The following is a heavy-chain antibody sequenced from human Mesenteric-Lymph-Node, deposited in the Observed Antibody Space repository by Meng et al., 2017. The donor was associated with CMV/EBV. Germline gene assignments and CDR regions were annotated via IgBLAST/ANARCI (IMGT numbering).Heavy chain of an antibody. Sequence: ASVKVSCKASGYTFTSYAMHWVRQAPGQRLEWMGWSNAGNGNTKYSQEFQGRVTITRDTSASTAYMELSSLRSEDTAVYYCARGYGGNSNGMDVWGQGTTVTVSS. CDR1: GYTFTSYA. CDR2: SNAGNGNT. CDR3: ARGYGGNSNGMDV. J-gene: IGHJ6*02. V-gene: IGHV1-3*01. D-gene: IGHD4-23*01.